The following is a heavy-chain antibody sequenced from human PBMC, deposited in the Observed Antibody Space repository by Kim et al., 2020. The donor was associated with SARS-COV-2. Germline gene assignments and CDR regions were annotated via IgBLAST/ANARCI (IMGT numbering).Heavy chain of an antibody. Sequence: GGSLRLSCAASGFTFSSYGMHWVRQAPGKGLEWVAVIWYDGSNKYYADSVKGRFTISRDNSKNTLYLQMNSLRAEDTAVYYCARDSGSTAAGTVDNWFDPWGQGTPVTVSS. V-gene: IGHV3-33*01. D-gene: IGHD6-13*01. J-gene: IGHJ5*02. CDR1: GFTFSSYG. CDR2: IWYDGSNK. CDR3: ARDSGSTAAGTVDNWFDP.